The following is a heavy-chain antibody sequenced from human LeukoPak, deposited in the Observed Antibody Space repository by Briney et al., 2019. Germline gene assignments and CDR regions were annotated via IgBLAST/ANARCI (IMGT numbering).Heavy chain of an antibody. D-gene: IGHD3-22*01. CDR2: ISSSGST. Sequence: SETLSLTCTVSGDSISSGDYYWSWIRQPAGKGVEWLGRISSSGSTNYNPSLKSRVTISVDTSKNQFSLKLSSVTAADTAVYFCARGPYSYDSSGAFDIWGQGTMVTVSS. V-gene: IGHV4-61*02. CDR1: GDSISSGDYY. J-gene: IGHJ3*02. CDR3: ARGPYSYDSSGAFDI.